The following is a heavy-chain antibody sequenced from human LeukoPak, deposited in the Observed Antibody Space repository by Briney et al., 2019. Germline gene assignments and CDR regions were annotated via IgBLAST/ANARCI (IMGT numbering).Heavy chain of an antibody. J-gene: IGHJ4*02. CDR3: ARDRAPSSSSYLDY. Sequence: ASVKVSCKASGGTFSSYAISWVRQAPGQGLEWMGGIIPIFGTANYAQKFQGRVTITADKSTSTAYMELSSLRSEDTAVYYCARDRAPSSSSYLDYWGQGTLVTVSS. CDR1: GGTFSSYA. V-gene: IGHV1-69*06. CDR2: IIPIFGTA. D-gene: IGHD6-13*01.